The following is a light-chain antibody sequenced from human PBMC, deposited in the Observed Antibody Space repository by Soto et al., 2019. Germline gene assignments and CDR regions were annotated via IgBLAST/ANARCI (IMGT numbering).Light chain of an antibody. CDR1: TSNIGSNT. Sequence: QSVLTQPPSASGTPGQRVTISASGSTSNIGSNTVSWYRQLPGTAPRLLIYDNDERPSGVPDRFSGSKSATSASLAISGLQPEDEGDYYCATWDDSRNGYVFGPGTKVTVL. V-gene: IGLV1-44*01. CDR3: ATWDDSRNGYV. CDR2: DND. J-gene: IGLJ1*01.